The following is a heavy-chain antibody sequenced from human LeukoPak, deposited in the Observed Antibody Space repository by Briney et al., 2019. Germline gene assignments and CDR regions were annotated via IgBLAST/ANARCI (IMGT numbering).Heavy chain of an antibody. CDR2: VYATGTT. CDR3: ARVLDYDSSGHDAFDI. D-gene: IGHD3-22*01. V-gene: IGHV4-59*01. Sequence: SETLSLTCTVSSGSITGYYWSWIRQPPGKGLEWIAYVYATGTTNYNPSLKTRATISIDTSKNQLSLTLTSLTATDTAVYYCARVLDYDSSGHDAFDIWGQGTMVTVSS. J-gene: IGHJ3*02. CDR1: SGSITGYY.